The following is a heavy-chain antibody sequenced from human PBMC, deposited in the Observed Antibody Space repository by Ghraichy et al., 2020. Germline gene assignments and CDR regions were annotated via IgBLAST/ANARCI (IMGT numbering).Heavy chain of an antibody. J-gene: IGHJ6*02. Sequence: SETLSLTCTVSGGSISSYYWNWIRQPPGKGLEWIGFIYYSGSTNYNSSLKSRVTISVYPSKNQFSLKLSSVTAADTAVYYCARAVVPSATKYGLDVWGQGTTVTVSS. D-gene: IGHD2-2*01. V-gene: IGHV4-59*01. CDR3: ARAVVPSATKYGLDV. CDR1: GGSISSYY. CDR2: IYYSGST.